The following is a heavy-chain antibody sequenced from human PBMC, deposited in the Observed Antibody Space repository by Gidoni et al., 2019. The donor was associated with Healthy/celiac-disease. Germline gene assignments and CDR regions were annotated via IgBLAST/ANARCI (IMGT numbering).Heavy chain of an antibody. CDR2: IWYDGSNK. V-gene: IGHV3-33*01. CDR1: GFTFSSYG. CDR3: ARDSIAAAGAQGYYYYGMDV. Sequence: QVQLVESGGGVVQHGRSLRPSCAASGFTFSSYGMHWVRQAPGKGLEWVAVIWYDGSNKYYADAVKGRFTISRDNSKNTLYLQMNSLRADDTAVYYCARDSIAAAGAQGYYYYGMDVWGQGTTVTVSS. D-gene: IGHD6-13*01. J-gene: IGHJ6*02.